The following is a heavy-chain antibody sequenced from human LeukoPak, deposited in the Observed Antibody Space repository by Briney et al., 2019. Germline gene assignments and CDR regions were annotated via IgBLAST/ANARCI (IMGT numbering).Heavy chain of an antibody. D-gene: IGHD3-10*01. V-gene: IGHV4-39*07. CDR2: IYNSANT. J-gene: IGHJ4*02. CDR1: GDSISSSSYC. CDR3: ARGRGHIDH. Sequence: SETLSLTCTVSGDSISSSSYCWDWIRQPPGKGLEWIGNIYNSANTHYNPSLKSRVTISVDTSKNQFSLKLSSVTAADTAVYYCARGRGHIDHWGQGTLVTVSS.